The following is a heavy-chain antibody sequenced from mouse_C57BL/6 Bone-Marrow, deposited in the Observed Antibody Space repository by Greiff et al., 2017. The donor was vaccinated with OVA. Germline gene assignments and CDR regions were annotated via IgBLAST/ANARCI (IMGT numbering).Heavy chain of an antibody. V-gene: IGHV5-17*01. CDR3: ASGDGYGTY. D-gene: IGHD2-2*01. CDR2: ISSGSSTI. J-gene: IGHJ3*01. CDR1: GFTFSDYG. Sequence: EVKVEESGGGLVKPGGSLKLSCAASGFTFSDYGMHWVRQAPEKGLEWVAYISSGSSTIYYADTVKGRFTISRDNAKNTLFLQMTSLRSEDTAMYYCASGDGYGTYWGQGTLVTVSA.